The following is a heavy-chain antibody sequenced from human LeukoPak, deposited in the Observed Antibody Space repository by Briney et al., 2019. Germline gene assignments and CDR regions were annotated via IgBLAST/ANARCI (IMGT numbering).Heavy chain of an antibody. CDR3: AKDRARLLWFGERSWDY. J-gene: IGHJ4*02. D-gene: IGHD3-10*01. CDR1: GFTFSSYA. CDR2: ISGSGGST. V-gene: IGHV3-23*01. Sequence: PGGSLRLSCAASGFTFSSYAMSRVRQAPGKGLEWVSAISGSGGSTHYADSVKGRFTISRDNSKNTLYLQMNSLRAEDTAVYYRAKDRARLLWFGERSWDYWGQGTLVTVSS.